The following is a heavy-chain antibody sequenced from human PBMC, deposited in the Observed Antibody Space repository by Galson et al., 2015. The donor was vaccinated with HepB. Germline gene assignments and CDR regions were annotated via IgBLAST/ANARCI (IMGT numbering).Heavy chain of an antibody. CDR1: GGTFSSYA. D-gene: IGHD5-18*01. V-gene: IGHV1-69*10. CDR3: ARAPMDTSMGQYYYYSGMDV. Sequence: SVKVSCKAFGGTFSSYAISWVRQAPGQGLEWMGGIIPIFGITNYAQKFQGRVTITADKSTSTAYMELSSLRSEDTAVYYCARAPMDTSMGQYYYYSGMDVWGQGTTVTVSS. CDR2: IIPIFGIT. J-gene: IGHJ6*02.